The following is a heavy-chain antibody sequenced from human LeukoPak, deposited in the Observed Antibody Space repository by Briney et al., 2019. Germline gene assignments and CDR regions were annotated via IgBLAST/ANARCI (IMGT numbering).Heavy chain of an antibody. CDR3: ARGDYGDYLASGLFDP. D-gene: IGHD4-17*01. J-gene: IGHJ5*02. CDR1: GFTFSSYW. CDR2: INGDGSTT. V-gene: IGHV3-74*01. Sequence: PGGSLRLSCAASGFTFSSYWMHWVRQAPGKGLVWVSRINGDGSTTRYADSVKGRFTISTDNAKYTLYLQMSSLRAEDTAVYYCARGDYGDYLASGLFDPWGQGVLVTVSS.